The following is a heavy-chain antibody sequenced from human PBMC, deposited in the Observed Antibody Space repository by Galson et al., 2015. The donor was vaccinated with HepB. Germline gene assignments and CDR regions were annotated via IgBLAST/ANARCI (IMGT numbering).Heavy chain of an antibody. CDR1: GFSLSTSGMC. J-gene: IGHJ5*02. CDR3: ARIRFNSNWFDP. D-gene: IGHD5-24*01. CDR2: IDWDDDK. Sequence: PALVKPTQTLTLTCTFSGFSLSTSGMCVSWIRQPPGKALEWLARIDWDDDKYYSTSLKTRLTISKDTSKNQVVLTMTNMDPVDTATYYCARIRFNSNWFDPWGQGTLVTVSS. V-gene: IGHV2-70*11.